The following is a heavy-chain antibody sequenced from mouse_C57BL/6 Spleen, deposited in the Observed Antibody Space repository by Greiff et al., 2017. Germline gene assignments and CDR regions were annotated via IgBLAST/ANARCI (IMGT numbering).Heavy chain of an antibody. V-gene: IGHV14-2*01. Sequence: EVKLMESGAELVKPGASVKLSCTASGFNIKDYYMHWVKQRTEQGLEWIGRIDPEDGETKYAPKFQGKATITADTSSNTAYLQLSSLTSEDTAVYYCARREGFYYDYDGYFDYWGQGTTLTVSS. CDR1: GFNIKDYY. J-gene: IGHJ2*01. CDR2: IDPEDGET. CDR3: ARREGFYYDYDGYFDY. D-gene: IGHD2-4*01.